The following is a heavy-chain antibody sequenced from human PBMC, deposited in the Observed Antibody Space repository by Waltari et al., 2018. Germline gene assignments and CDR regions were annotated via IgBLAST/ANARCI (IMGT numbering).Heavy chain of an antibody. CDR1: GGSFRGYY. J-gene: IGHJ5*02. V-gene: IGHV4-34*01. D-gene: IGHD5-18*01. CDR3: ARPLRGYSYGLGS. CDR2: INHSGST. Sequence: QVQLQQWGAGLLKPSETLSLTCAVYGGSFRGYYWSWIHQPPGKGLEWIGEINHSGSTNYNPSLKSRVTISVDTSKNQFSLKLSSVTAADTAVYYCARPLRGYSYGLGSWGQGTLVTVSS.